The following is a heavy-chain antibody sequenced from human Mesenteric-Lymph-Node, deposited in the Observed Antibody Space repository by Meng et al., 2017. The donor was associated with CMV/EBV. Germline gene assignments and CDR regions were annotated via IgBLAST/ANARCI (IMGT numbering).Heavy chain of an antibody. CDR1: GDSFTSYA. Sequence: KASGDSFTSYAKDWVRQAPGQGLEWVGWINTNAGNPTYAQGFTGRFVFSLDTSVSTAYLQISSLKAEDTAVYYCARGPPVAQYFQHWGQGTLVTVSS. V-gene: IGHV7-4-1*02. CDR2: INTNAGNP. D-gene: IGHD4-23*01. J-gene: IGHJ1*01. CDR3: ARGPPVAQYFQH.